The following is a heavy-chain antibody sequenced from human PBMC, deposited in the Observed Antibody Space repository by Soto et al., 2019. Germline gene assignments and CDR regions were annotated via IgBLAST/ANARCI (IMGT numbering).Heavy chain of an antibody. CDR1: NGSFMGYY. J-gene: IGHJ4*02. CDR2: IIHVGSP. D-gene: IGHD3-3*01. Sequence: QVQLHQWGAGLLKPSEILSLTCAVYNGSFMGYYWTWVRQPPGKGLEWIGEIIHVGSPNYNPSLKRRVAISIDTSKQQFSLRLNSLTAADTAVYYCASLSGGRFLDKGDYWGQGIQVSVSS. CDR3: ASLSGGRFLDKGDY. V-gene: IGHV4-34*12.